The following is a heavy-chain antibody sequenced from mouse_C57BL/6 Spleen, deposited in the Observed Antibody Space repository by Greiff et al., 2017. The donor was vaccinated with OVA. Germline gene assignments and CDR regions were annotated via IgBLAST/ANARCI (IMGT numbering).Heavy chain of an antibody. J-gene: IGHJ2*01. CDR2: IDPSDSYT. CDR3: ARSNYFDY. V-gene: IGHV1-69*01. Sequence: QVQLQQPGAELVMPGASVKLSCKASGYTFTSYWMHGVKQRPGQGLEWIGEIDPSDSYTNYNQKFKGKSTLTVDKSSSTAYMQLSSLTSEDSAVYYCARSNYFDYWGQGTTLTVSS. CDR1: GYTFTSYW.